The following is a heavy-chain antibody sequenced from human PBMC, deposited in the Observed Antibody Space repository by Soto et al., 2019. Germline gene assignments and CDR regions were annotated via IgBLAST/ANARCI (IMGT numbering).Heavy chain of an antibody. J-gene: IGHJ4*02. D-gene: IGHD6-13*01. CDR1: GYSFTSYW. V-gene: IGHV5-51*01. CDR3: ARQAPYSSSWPD. Sequence: GESLKISCKGSGYSFTSYWIGWVRQMPGRGLEWMGIIYPADSDTRYSPSFQGQVTISADKSISTAYLQWSSLKASDTAMYFCARQAPYSSSWPDWGQGTLVTVSS. CDR2: IYPADSDT.